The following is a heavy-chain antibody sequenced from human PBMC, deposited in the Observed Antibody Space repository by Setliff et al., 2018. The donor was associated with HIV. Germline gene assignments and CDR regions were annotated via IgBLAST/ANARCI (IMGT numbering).Heavy chain of an antibody. Sequence: GGSLRLSCAASGFTFISYGMSWVRQAPGKGLEWVSSISGSGSSTYYADSVKGRFTISRDNSKNTLYLQMDSLRAEDTAVYYCAKVHYYGSGNYYRIFDYWGQGTRVTVSS. CDR2: ISGSGSST. J-gene: IGHJ4*02. D-gene: IGHD3-10*01. CDR1: GFTFISYG. V-gene: IGHV3-23*01. CDR3: AKVHYYGSGNYYRIFDY.